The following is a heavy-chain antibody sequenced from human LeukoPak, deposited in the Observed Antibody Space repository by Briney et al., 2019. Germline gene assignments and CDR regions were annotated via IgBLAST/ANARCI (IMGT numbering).Heavy chain of an antibody. V-gene: IGHV1-18*01. CDR3: ARERVLNYYDSSGYYPFDY. Sequence: ASVKVSCKASGYTFTNYEINWLRQAPGQGLEWMGWISAYNGNTNYAQKLQGRVTMTTDTSTSTAYMELRSLRSDDTAVYYCARERVLNYYDSSGYYPFDYWGQGTLVTVSS. D-gene: IGHD3-22*01. J-gene: IGHJ4*02. CDR1: GYTFTNYE. CDR2: ISAYNGNT.